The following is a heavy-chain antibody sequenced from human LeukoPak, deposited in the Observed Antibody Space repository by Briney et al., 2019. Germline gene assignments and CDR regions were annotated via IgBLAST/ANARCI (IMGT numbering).Heavy chain of an antibody. J-gene: IGHJ5*02. V-gene: IGHV4-30-4*08. Sequence: SETMSLTCTVSGGSISSGDYYWSWIRQPPGKGLEWIGYIYYSGSTYYNPSLKSRVTISVDTSKNQFSLKLSSVTAADTAVYYCARDSVSPLELQEANWFDPWGQGTLVTVSS. CDR2: IYYSGST. CDR1: GGSISSGDYY. D-gene: IGHD1-7*01. CDR3: ARDSVSPLELQEANWFDP.